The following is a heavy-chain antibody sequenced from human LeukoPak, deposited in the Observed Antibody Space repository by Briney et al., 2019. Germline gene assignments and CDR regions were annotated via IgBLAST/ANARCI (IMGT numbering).Heavy chain of an antibody. D-gene: IGHD5-24*01. V-gene: IGHV1-2*02. Sequence: ASVKVSCKASGYTLTGHYMHWVRQAPGQGLEWMGWIHPNSGGTNYAQKFQGRVTMTRDTSISTAYMELSRLRSDGTAVYYCARIDGTAPDYWGQGTLVTVSS. CDR2: IHPNSGGT. J-gene: IGHJ4*02. CDR1: GYTLTGHY. CDR3: ARIDGTAPDY.